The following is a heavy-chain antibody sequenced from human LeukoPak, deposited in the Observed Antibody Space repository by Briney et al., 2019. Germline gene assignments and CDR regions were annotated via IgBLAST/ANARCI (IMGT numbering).Heavy chain of an antibody. D-gene: IGHD1-26*01. CDR3: ARAELTVSPMDV. CDR2: IRYDGSNK. Sequence: GGSLRLSCAASGFTFSSYGMHWVRQAPGKGLEWVAFIRYDGSNKYYADSVKGRFTISRDNSKNTLYLQMNSLRAEDTAVYYCARAELTVSPMDVWGKGTTVTVSS. CDR1: GFTFSSYG. J-gene: IGHJ6*03. V-gene: IGHV3-30*02.